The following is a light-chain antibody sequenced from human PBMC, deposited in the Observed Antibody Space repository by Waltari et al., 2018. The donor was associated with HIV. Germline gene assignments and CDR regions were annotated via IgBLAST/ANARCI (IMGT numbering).Light chain of an antibody. Sequence: QSVLTQPPSVSGAPGQRATIPCTGGSSNIGAGFDVHWYQQLPGTAPKLLIYGNSNRPSGVPDRFSGSKSGTSASLAITGLQAEDEADYYCQSYDNSLSASVFGGGTKLTVL. V-gene: IGLV1-40*01. CDR3: QSYDNSLSASV. CDR1: SSNIGAGFD. J-gene: IGLJ2*01. CDR2: GNS.